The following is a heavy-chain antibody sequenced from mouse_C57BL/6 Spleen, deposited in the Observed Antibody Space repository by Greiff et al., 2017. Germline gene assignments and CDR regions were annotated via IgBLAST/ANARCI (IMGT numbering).Heavy chain of an antibody. Sequence: EVKLVESGGGLVKPGGSLKLSCAASGFTFSDYGMHWVRQAPEKGLEWVAYISSGSSTIYYADTVKGRFTISRDNAKNTLFLQMTSLRSEDTAIYYCARKHDGNYGGNYFDYWGQGTTLTVSS. J-gene: IGHJ2*01. CDR3: ARKHDGNYGGNYFDY. CDR1: GFTFSDYG. CDR2: ISSGSSTI. D-gene: IGHD2-1*01. V-gene: IGHV5-17*01.